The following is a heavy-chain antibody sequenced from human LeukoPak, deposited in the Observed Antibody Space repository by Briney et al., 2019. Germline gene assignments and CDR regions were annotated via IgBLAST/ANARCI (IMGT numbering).Heavy chain of an antibody. D-gene: IGHD2-21*01. J-gene: IGHJ4*02. CDR1: GFTLSIYE. Sequence: GRTLSLSRAASGFTLSIYEMNWVREAPGKGLEWGLYISGSGKTIDYADSVKGRFTIYRDNPKNSVYLQMNSLRAEDTAIYFCVRDAVMSPEVLLTAWDYFDCWGQGTLVTVSS. CDR3: VRDAVMSPEVLLTAWDYFDC. CDR2: ISGSGKTI. V-gene: IGHV3-48*03.